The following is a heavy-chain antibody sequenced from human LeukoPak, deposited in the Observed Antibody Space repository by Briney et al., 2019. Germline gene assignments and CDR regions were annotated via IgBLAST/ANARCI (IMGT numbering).Heavy chain of an antibody. D-gene: IGHD3-10*01. Sequence: GGSLRLSCAASGFTFSSYAMSWVRQAPGKGLEWVSLISGSGGSTNYADSVKGRFTISRDNSKNTLYLQMNSLRAEDTAVYYCANAVTMVRGVPRYWGQGTLVTVSS. CDR3: ANAVTMVRGVPRY. CDR1: GFTFSSYA. V-gene: IGHV3-23*01. J-gene: IGHJ4*02. CDR2: ISGSGGST.